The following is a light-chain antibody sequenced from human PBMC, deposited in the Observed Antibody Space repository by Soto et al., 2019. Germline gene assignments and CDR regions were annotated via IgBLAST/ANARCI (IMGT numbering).Light chain of an antibody. Sequence: DIQMTQSPSSLSASVGDRVTITCQASQDIKNYLNWYQQKSGKAPKLLIYDASDLETGVRSRFSGSGSGTDFTLTINSLQPEDIATYYCQQYDNLPLTFGGGTKVDIK. CDR1: QDIKNY. V-gene: IGKV1-33*01. J-gene: IGKJ4*01. CDR3: QQYDNLPLT. CDR2: DAS.